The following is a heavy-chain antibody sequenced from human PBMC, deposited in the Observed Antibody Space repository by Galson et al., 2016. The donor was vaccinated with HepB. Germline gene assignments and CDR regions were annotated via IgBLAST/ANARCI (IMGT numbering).Heavy chain of an antibody. D-gene: IGHD3-10*01. CDR1: GFTFTSAW. V-gene: IGHV3-23*01. Sequence: SLRLSCAASGFTFTSAWMSWVRQAPGKGLEWVSTISGSGDETNYADSVKGRFTFSRDNSKNTLYLQMTSLRAEDTAVYYCASGIAVTTSNSFWYFDLWGRGTLVTVSS. CDR2: ISGSGDET. J-gene: IGHJ2*01. CDR3: ASGIAVTTSNSFWYFDL.